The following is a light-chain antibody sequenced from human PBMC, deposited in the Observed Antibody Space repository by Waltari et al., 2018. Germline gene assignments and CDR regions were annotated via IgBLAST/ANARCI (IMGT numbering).Light chain of an antibody. CDR3: QQYDSWPQT. CDR1: QSVDYK. V-gene: IGKV3-15*01. Sequence: EVVMMQSPATLSVSPGERATLFCRTSQSVDYKLAWYQHKPGQAPRLLIYDISTRVPGNPARFSGGGSGTLFTLTISSLQSEDFAVYYCQQYDSWPQTFGGGTKVEIK. CDR2: DIS. J-gene: IGKJ4*01.